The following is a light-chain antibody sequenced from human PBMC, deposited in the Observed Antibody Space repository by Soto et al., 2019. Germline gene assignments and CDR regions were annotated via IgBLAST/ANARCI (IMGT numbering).Light chain of an antibody. J-gene: IGKJ4*01. CDR2: VAS. CDR3: QQSYSSRLT. V-gene: IGKV1-39*01. CDR1: QNINRY. Sequence: DIQMTQSPSSLSASFGYRVTITCLASQNINRYLNWYQQKPGKAPKVLILVASSLESGVPSRFSGSGSGTDFTLTISSLQPEDFATYYCQQSYSSRLTFGGGTKVDIK.